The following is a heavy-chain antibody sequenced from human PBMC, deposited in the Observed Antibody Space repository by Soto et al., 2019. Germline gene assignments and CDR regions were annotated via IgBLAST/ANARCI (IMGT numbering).Heavy chain of an antibody. CDR2: INAGNGNT. V-gene: IGHV1-3*01. D-gene: IGHD2-2*02. J-gene: IGHJ3*02. Sequence: GASLKVSCKASGYTFTSYAMHWVRQAPGQRLEWMGWINAGNGNTKYSQKFQGRVTITRDTSASTAYMELSSLRSEDTAVYYCARGYCSSTSCYIGAFDIWRQGTMVTVSS. CDR1: GYTFTSYA. CDR3: ARGYCSSTSCYIGAFDI.